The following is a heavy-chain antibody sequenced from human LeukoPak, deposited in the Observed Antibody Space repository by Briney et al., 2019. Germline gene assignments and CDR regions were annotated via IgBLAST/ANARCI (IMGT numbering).Heavy chain of an antibody. V-gene: IGHV4-59*08. D-gene: IGHD2-15*01. CDR2: IYYSGST. J-gene: IGHJ4*02. Sequence: PSETLSLTCTVSGVSISSYSWSWIRQPPGKGLEWIGYIYYSGSTNYNPSLKSRLTISVDTSKNQFSLKLSSVTAADTAVYYCARRYCSGGYCYSDYWGQGTLVTVSS. CDR1: GVSISSYS. CDR3: ARRYCSGGYCYSDY.